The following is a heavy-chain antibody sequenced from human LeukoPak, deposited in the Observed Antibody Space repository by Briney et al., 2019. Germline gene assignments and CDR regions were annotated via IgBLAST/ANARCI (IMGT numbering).Heavy chain of an antibody. CDR1: GFTFSSYA. V-gene: IGHV3-23*01. J-gene: IGHJ4*02. Sequence: GGSLRLSCAASGFTFSSYAMSWVRQAPGKGLEWVSAISGSGGSTYYADSVKGRFTISRDNSKNTLYLQMNSLRAEDTAVYYCAKGLAYCGGDCYPEGDAIDYWGQGTLVTVSS. CDR2: ISGSGGST. CDR3: AKGLAYCGGDCYPEGDAIDY. D-gene: IGHD2-21*01.